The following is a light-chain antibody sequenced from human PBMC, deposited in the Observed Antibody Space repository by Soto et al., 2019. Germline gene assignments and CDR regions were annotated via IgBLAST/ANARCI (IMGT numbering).Light chain of an antibody. Sequence: DIQMTQSPSSLSASVGDRVTITCRASQSISSYLNWYQQKPGKAPKVLIYAASSLQSGVPSRFSGSGSGTDFTLTISSLQPEDFATYYWQQSYSTPETFGQGTKVEIK. CDR1: QSISSY. CDR2: AAS. J-gene: IGKJ1*01. CDR3: QQSYSTPET. V-gene: IGKV1-39*01.